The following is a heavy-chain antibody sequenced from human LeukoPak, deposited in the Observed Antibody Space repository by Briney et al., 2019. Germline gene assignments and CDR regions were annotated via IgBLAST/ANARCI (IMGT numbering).Heavy chain of an antibody. D-gene: IGHD6-13*01. J-gene: IGHJ6*02. Sequence: SETLSLTCSVSGVSIRSTNYYWGWIRQPPGKGLEWIGYIYYSGSTNYNPSLKSRVTISVDTSKNQFSLKLSSVTAADTAVYYCARGEILAAAGDVWGQGTTVTVSS. CDR1: GVSIRSTNYY. CDR2: IYYSGST. V-gene: IGHV4-61*05. CDR3: ARGEILAAAGDV.